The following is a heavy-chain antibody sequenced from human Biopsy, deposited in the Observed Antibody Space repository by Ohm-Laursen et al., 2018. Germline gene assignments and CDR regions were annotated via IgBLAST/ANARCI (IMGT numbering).Heavy chain of an antibody. J-gene: IGHJ4*02. Sequence: GTLSLTCTVSGGSTYNFFWSWIRQPPGKGLEWIGYIYYSGSTNYNPSLKSRVTISADTSKNQLSLKLSSVTAADTAMYYCARGRGWGNTYFRSFDYWGQGTLVTVSS. CDR2: IYYSGST. V-gene: IGHV4-59*01. D-gene: IGHD3-9*01. CDR1: GGSTYNFF. CDR3: ARGRGWGNTYFRSFDY.